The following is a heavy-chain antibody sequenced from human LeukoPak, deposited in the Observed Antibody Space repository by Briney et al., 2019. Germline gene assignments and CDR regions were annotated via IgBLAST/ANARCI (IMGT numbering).Heavy chain of an antibody. CDR1: GGTFSSYA. CDR2: IIPIFGIA. Sequence: ASVKVSCKASGGTFSSYAISWVRQAPGQGLEWMGRIIPIFGIANYAQKFQGRVTITADKSTSTAYMELSSLRSEDTAVYYCAPVAHQNYYYYGMDVWGQGTTVTVSS. D-gene: IGHD6-19*01. CDR3: APVAHQNYYYYGMDV. V-gene: IGHV1-69*04. J-gene: IGHJ6*02.